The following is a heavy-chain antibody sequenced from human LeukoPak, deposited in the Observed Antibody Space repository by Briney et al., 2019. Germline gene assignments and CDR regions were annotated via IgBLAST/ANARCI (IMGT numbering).Heavy chain of an antibody. V-gene: IGHV3-30*18. D-gene: IGHD3-3*01. CDR1: GFTFSSYG. Sequence: GRSLRLSRAASGFTFSSYGMHWVRQAPGKGLEWVAVISYDGSNKYYADSVKGRFTISRDNSKNTLYLQMNSLRAEDTAVYYCANGGYFDYWGQGTLVTVSS. CDR2: ISYDGSNK. J-gene: IGHJ4*02. CDR3: ANGGYFDY.